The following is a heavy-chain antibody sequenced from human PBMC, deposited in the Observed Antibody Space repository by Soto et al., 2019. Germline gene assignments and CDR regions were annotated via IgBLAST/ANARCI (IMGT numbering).Heavy chain of an antibody. CDR3: AKPVSAPPDTPYDFWRESGAGLDV. Sequence: QVQLVESGGGVVQPGRSLRLSCADSGFTFSSYGMHWVRQAPGKGLEWVAVISYHGSNKYYADSVKGRFTISRDNSKNTLYLQMNSLRAEDTAVYYCAKPVSAPPDTPYDFWRESGAGLDVWGQGTTVTVSS. V-gene: IGHV3-30*18. J-gene: IGHJ6*02. CDR2: ISYHGSNK. D-gene: IGHD3-3*01. CDR1: GFTFSSYG.